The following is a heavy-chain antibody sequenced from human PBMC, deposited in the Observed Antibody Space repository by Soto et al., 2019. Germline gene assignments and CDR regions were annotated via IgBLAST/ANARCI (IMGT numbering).Heavy chain of an antibody. D-gene: IGHD1-26*01. CDR2: INSDGSST. J-gene: IGHJ4*02. Sequence: GGSLRLSCAASGFTFSSYWMHWVRQAPGKGLVWVSRINSDGSSTNYADFVKGRFTISRDNAKNTLYLQMNSLRVEDTAVYYCSRVGGSTWHWGQGTLLTVSS. V-gene: IGHV3-74*01. CDR1: GFTFSSYW. CDR3: SRVGGSTWH.